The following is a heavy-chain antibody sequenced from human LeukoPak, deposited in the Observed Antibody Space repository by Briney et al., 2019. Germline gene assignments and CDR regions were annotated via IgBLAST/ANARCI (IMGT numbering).Heavy chain of an antibody. Sequence: GESLKISCTGSGYSFTSYWIGWVGQMPGKGLEWMGIIYLGDSDTRYSPSFQGQVTISADKSISTAYLQWSSLKASDTAMYYCARIAYCGGDCYSDAFDIWGQGTMVTVSS. CDR1: GYSFTSYW. CDR3: ARIAYCGGDCYSDAFDI. CDR2: IYLGDSDT. D-gene: IGHD2-21*02. V-gene: IGHV5-51*01. J-gene: IGHJ3*02.